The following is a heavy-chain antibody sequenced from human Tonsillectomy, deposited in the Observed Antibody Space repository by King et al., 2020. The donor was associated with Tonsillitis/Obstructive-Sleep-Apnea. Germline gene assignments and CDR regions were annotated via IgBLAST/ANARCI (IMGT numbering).Heavy chain of an antibody. Sequence: VQLQQWGAGLLKPSETLSLTCGVYGGSFSGYYWSWIRQPPGKGLEWIGEINHSGSTDYNSSLKSGVTISRDTSKNQISLRLTSVTAADTAVYYCGTNAGDYYYYMDVWDKGTTVTVSS. V-gene: IGHV4-34*01. CDR3: GTNAGDYYYYMDV. CDR2: INHSGST. CDR1: GGSFSGYY. J-gene: IGHJ6*03. D-gene: IGHD2-2*01.